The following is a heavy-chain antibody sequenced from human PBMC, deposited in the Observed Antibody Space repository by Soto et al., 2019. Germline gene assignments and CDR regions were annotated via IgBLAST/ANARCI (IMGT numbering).Heavy chain of an antibody. CDR1: GGTFSSYA. V-gene: IGHV1-69*13. CDR3: ARQLGGYKYGSFDS. D-gene: IGHD5-18*01. J-gene: IGHJ4*02. Sequence: ASVKVSCKASGGTFSSYAISWVRQAPGQGLEWMGGIIPIFGTANYAQKFQGRVTITADGSTSTAYMELSSLRSEDTAMYYCARQLGGYKYGSFDSWGQGTLVTVSS. CDR2: IIPIFGTA.